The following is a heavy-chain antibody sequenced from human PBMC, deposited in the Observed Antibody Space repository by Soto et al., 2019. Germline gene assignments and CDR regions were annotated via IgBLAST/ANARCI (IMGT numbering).Heavy chain of an antibody. D-gene: IGHD3-10*01. V-gene: IGHV4-31*03. CDR2: IYYSGST. CDR3: ARINGVSRFGELWVP. CDR1: GGSISSGGYY. Sequence: PSETLSLTCTVSGGSISSGGYYWSWIRQHPGKGLEWIGYIYYSGSTYYNPSLKSRVAISVDTSKNQFSLKLSSVTAADTAVYYCARINGVSRFGELWVPWGQGTLVTVSS. J-gene: IGHJ5*02.